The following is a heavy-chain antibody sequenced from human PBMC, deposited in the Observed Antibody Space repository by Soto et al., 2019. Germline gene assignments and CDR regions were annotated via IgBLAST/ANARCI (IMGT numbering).Heavy chain of an antibody. V-gene: IGHV4-59*01. Sequence: SETLSLTCTVSGGSISSYYWSWIRQPPGKGLEWIGYIYYSGSTNYNPSLKSRVTISVDTSKNQFSLKLSSVTAADTAVYYCARDVPGYSSSWYWFDPWGQGTLVTVSS. D-gene: IGHD6-13*01. J-gene: IGHJ5*02. CDR1: GGSISSYY. CDR2: IYYSGST. CDR3: ARDVPGYSSSWYWFDP.